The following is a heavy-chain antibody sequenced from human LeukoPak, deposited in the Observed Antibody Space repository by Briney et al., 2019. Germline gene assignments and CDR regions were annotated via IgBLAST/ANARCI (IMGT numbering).Heavy chain of an antibody. Sequence: SGGSLRLSCGVSGFTFNNYEMNWVRQAPGKGLEWVSTISGVGDSTYYAESVKGRFTMSRDNSKNTVYLQMNSLRVEDTAIYYCAKRADGCSGVSCYYYYMDVWGKGTTVTVSS. D-gene: IGHD2-15*01. V-gene: IGHV3-23*01. CDR1: GFTFNNYE. J-gene: IGHJ6*03. CDR3: AKRADGCSGVSCYYYYMDV. CDR2: ISGVGDST.